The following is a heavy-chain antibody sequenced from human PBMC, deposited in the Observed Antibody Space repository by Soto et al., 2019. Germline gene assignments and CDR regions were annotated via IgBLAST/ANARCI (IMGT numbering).Heavy chain of an antibody. V-gene: IGHV3-33*01. CDR1: GFTFSSYG. CDR3: ARDTARGAYYYYGMDV. CDR2: IWYDGSNK. J-gene: IGHJ6*02. Sequence: GGSLRLSCAASGFTFSSYGMHWVRQAPGKGLEWVAVIWYDGSNKYYADSVKGRFTISRDNSKNTLYLQMNSLRAEDTAVYYCARDTARGAYYYYGMDVWGQGTTVTVSS. D-gene: IGHD5-18*01.